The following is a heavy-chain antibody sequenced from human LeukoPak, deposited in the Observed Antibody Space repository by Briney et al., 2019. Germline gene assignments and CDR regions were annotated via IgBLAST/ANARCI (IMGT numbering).Heavy chain of an antibody. J-gene: IGHJ4*02. CDR2: FYTSGSN. Sequence: SDTLSLTCTVSGGSLSSYYWSWIRPPARQGLEWIGRFYTSGSNNYNPSLKSRVTMSVDTAKNQFSLKLSSVTAADTAVYYCARDLSYDSSVVWGRGTLVTVSS. CDR3: ARDLSYDSSVV. V-gene: IGHV4-4*07. D-gene: IGHD3-22*01. CDR1: GGSLSSYY.